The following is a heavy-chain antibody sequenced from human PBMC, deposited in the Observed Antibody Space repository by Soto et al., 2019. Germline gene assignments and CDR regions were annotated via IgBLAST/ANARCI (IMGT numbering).Heavy chain of an antibody. V-gene: IGHV4-34*01. CDR3: ASQKRYSSSSRNYYYYYMDV. J-gene: IGHJ6*03. CDR2: INHSGST. D-gene: IGHD6-6*01. Sequence: SETLSLTCAVYGGSFSGYYWSWIRQPPGKGLEWIGEINHSGSTNYNPSLKSRVTISVDTSKNQFSLKLSSVTAADTAVYYCASQKRYSSSSRNYYYYYMDVWGKGTTVTVSS. CDR1: GGSFSGYY.